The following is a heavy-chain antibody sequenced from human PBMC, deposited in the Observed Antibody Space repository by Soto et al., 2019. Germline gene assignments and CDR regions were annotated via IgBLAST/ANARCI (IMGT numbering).Heavy chain of an antibody. V-gene: IGHV1-8*01. CDR2: MNPNSGNT. CDR3: ARGGPDYDILTGYYISGY. Sequence: QVQLVQSGAEVKKPGASVKVSCKASGYTFTSYDINWVRQATGQGLEWMGWMNPNSGNTGYAQKFQGRVTMARNTSISTAYMELSSLRSEDTAVYYCARGGPDYDILTGYYISGYWGQGTLVTVSS. J-gene: IGHJ4*02. CDR1: GYTFTSYD. D-gene: IGHD3-9*01.